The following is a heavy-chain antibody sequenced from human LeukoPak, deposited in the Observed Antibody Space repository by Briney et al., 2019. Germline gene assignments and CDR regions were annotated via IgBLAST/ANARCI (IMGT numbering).Heavy chain of an antibody. J-gene: IGHJ4*02. Sequence: ASVKVSCKASGYTFTTYDINWVRQATGQGLEWMGRMNPNSGNTGYTQKFQGRVTMTRNTSITTAYMELSSLRSEDPAVYYCARGLRPSSYWSSGISGYWGQGTLVTVSS. D-gene: IGHD2-8*02. CDR3: ARGLRPSSYWSSGISGY. CDR2: MNPNSGNT. V-gene: IGHV1-8*01. CDR1: GYTFTTYD.